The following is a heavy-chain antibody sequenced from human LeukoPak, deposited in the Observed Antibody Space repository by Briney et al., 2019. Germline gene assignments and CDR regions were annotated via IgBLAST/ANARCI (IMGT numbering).Heavy chain of an antibody. CDR2: SGGGVSA. CDR1: GFMFSDYA. D-gene: IGHD3-10*01. Sequence: PGGSLRLSCVVSGFMFSDYAMTWVRQAPGKGLEWVSSSGGGVSAYYADSVRGRFSISRDNSKNTLSLQMNSLRADDTAIYYCAKVFFNSGSYDFWGQGTLVTVSS. J-gene: IGHJ4*02. CDR3: AKVFFNSGSYDF. V-gene: IGHV3-23*01.